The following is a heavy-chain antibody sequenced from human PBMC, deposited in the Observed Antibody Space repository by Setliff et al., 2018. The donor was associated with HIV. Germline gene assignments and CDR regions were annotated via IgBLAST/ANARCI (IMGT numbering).Heavy chain of an antibody. J-gene: IGHJ4*02. CDR2: INSDGSST. V-gene: IGHV3-74*01. CDR3: TRGGSYAVGDY. CDR1: GFTFSSYW. D-gene: IGHD1-26*01. Sequence: GGSLRLSCAASGFTFSSYWMNWVRQAPGKGLVWVSRINSDGSSTSYADSVKGRFTISRDNAKNTLYLQMNSLIFEDTAVYYCTRGGSYAVGDYWGQGTLVTVSS.